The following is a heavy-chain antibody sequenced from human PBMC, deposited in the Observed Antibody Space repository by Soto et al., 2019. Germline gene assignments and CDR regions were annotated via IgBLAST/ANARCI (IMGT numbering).Heavy chain of an antibody. D-gene: IGHD3-3*01. CDR2: IYSGGST. J-gene: IGHJ6*02. V-gene: IGHV3-66*01. CDR1: GLPVSRNY. CDR3: ASREYYDFWSGPIGAYYGMDV. Sequence: GESLKISCAASGLPVSRNYMSWVRQAQGKGLEWVSVIYSGGSTYYADSVKGRFTISRDNSKNTLYLQMNSLRAEDTAVYYCASREYYDFWSGPIGAYYGMDVWGQGTTVTVSS.